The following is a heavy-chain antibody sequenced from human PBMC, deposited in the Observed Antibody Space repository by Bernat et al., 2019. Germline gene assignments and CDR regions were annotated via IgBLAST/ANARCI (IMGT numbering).Heavy chain of an antibody. J-gene: IGHJ4*02. Sequence: QLQLQESVPGLVKPSETLSLTCTVSGGFISSSSYYWGWIRQPPGKGLEWIGSNYYSGSTYYNPSLKSRVTISVDTSKNQFSLKLSPVTAADTAVYYCARPISHAYGDSTKYYFDYWGQGTLVTVSS. CDR3: ARPISHAYGDSTKYYFDY. V-gene: IGHV4-39*01. CDR1: GGFISSSSYY. D-gene: IGHD4-17*01. CDR2: NYYSGST.